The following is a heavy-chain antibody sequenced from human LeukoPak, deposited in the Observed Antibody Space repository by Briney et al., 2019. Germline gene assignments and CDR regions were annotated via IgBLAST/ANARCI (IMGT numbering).Heavy chain of an antibody. V-gene: IGHV4-39*01. CDR3: ARLTERYDKDY. D-gene: IGHD3-22*01. J-gene: IGHJ4*02. CDR1: GGSVSSSTYY. Sequence: SETLSLTCTVSGGSVSSSTYYWGWIRQPPGKGLEWIGVIYYSGSTYYNPSLKSRVTISVDTSKNQFSLKMSSVTAADTAVYYCARLTERYDKDYWGQGTLVTVSS. CDR2: IYYSGST.